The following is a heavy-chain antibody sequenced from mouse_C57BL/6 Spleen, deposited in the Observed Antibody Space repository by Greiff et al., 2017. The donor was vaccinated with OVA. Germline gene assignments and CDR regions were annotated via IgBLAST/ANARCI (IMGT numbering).Heavy chain of an antibody. Sequence: DVKLQESGPGLVKPSQSLSLTCSVTGYSITSGYYWNWIRQFPGNKLEWMGYISYDGSNNYNPSLKNRISITRDTSKNQFFLKLNSVTTEDTATYYCASYYDANYYAMDYWGQGTSVTVSS. D-gene: IGHD2-4*01. CDR1: GYSITSGYY. CDR3: ASYYDANYYAMDY. V-gene: IGHV3-6*01. CDR2: ISYDGSN. J-gene: IGHJ4*01.